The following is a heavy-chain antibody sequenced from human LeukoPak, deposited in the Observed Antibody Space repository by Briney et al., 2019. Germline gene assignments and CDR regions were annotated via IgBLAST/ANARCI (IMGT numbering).Heavy chain of an antibody. D-gene: IGHD3-22*01. CDR2: IYYSGST. V-gene: IGHV4-59*01. CDR3: ARDGDSSGYLDAFDI. Sequence: SETLSLTCTVSGGSISSYYWSWIRQPPGKGLEWIGYIYYSGSTNYNPSLKSRVTISVDTSKNQFSLKLSSVTAADTAVYYCARDGDSSGYLDAFDIWGQGTMVTVSS. J-gene: IGHJ3*02. CDR1: GGSISSYY.